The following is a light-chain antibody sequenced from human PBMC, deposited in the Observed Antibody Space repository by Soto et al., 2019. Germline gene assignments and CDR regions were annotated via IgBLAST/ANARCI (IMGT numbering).Light chain of an antibody. V-gene: IGKV1-39*01. CDR2: AAS. CDR1: QSISSY. Sequence: DIQMTQSPSSLSASVGDRVTITCRASQSISSYLNWYQQKPGKAPNLLISAASSLQSGVPSRFSGSGSGTDFTLTISSLQPEDFATYYCQQSYSTPGYTFGQGTKLEIK. J-gene: IGKJ2*01. CDR3: QQSYSTPGYT.